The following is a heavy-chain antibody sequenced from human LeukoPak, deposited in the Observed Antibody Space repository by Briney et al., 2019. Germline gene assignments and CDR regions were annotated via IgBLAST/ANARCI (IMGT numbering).Heavy chain of an antibody. J-gene: IGHJ4*02. D-gene: IGHD3-16*01. Sequence: GGSLRLSCATSGFTFSHYGMHWVRQAPGKGLEWVAVIWYDGSNEYNADSVKGRFTISRDNSKNTLFLQMNTLRAEDTAVYYCAREIWDRGKFYLDSWGQGTPVTVSS. CDR1: GFTFSHYG. V-gene: IGHV3-33*01. CDR2: IWYDGSNE. CDR3: AREIWDRGKFYLDS.